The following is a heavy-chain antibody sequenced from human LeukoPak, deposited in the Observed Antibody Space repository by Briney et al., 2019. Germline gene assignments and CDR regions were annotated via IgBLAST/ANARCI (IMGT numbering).Heavy chain of an antibody. J-gene: IGHJ4*02. CDR2: INHSGST. Sequence: SETLSLTCAVYGGSFSGYYWSWIRQPPGKGLEWIGEINHSGSTNYNPSLKSRVTISVDTSKNQFSLKLSSVTAADTAVYFCARDREYCSSPSCYASYRFDDWGQGTLVTVSS. CDR3: ARDREYCSSPSCYASYRFDD. CDR1: GGSFSGYY. V-gene: IGHV4-34*01. D-gene: IGHD2-2*01.